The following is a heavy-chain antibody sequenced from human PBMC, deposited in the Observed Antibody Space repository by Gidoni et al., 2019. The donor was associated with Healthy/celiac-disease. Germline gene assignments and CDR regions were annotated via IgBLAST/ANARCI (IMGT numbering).Heavy chain of an antibody. CDR1: GFTFSSYS. CDR2: ISSSSSTI. J-gene: IGHJ6*02. Sequence: EVQLVESGGGLVQPGGSLRLSCAASGFTFSSYSMNWVRQAPGKGLEWVSYISSSSSTIYYADSVKGRFTISRDNAKNSLYLQMNSLRAEDTAVYYCAREFTAMEDYYYYGMDVWGQGTTVTVSS. CDR3: AREFTAMEDYYYYGMDV. V-gene: IGHV3-48*04. D-gene: IGHD5-18*01.